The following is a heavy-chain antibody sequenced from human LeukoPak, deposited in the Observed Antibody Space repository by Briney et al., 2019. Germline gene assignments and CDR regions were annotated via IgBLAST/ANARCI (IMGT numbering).Heavy chain of an antibody. V-gene: IGHV4-59*01. J-gene: IGHJ4*02. Sequence: SETLSLTCTVSGGSISSYYWSWIRQPPGKGLEWIGYIYYSGSTNYNPSLKSRVTISVDTSKNQLSLKLSSVTAADTAVYYCARAAHCSSTSCLYYFDYWGQGTLVTVSS. CDR2: IYYSGST. CDR3: ARAAHCSSTSCLYYFDY. CDR1: GGSISSYY. D-gene: IGHD2-2*01.